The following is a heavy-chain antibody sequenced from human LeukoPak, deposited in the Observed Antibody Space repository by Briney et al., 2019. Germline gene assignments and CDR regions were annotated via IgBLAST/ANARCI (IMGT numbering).Heavy chain of an antibody. Sequence: GGSLRLSCAASGFTFSNHGMNWVRQPPGKGLEWVGRIKSKSDGWTPAYAAPVKGRFSILRDDSKNTLYLQMNSLKTEDTAVYYCTTAPSYYDILTGRPVDYWGQGTLVTVS. D-gene: IGHD3-9*01. CDR2: IKSKSDGWTP. V-gene: IGHV3-15*01. CDR1: GFTFSNHG. J-gene: IGHJ4*02. CDR3: TTAPSYYDILTGRPVDY.